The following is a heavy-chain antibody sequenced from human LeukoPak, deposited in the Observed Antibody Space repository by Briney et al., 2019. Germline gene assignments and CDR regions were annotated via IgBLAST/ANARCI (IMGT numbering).Heavy chain of an antibody. Sequence: PSETLSLTCTVSGGSISSYYWSWIRQPAGKGLEWIGRIYTSGTTYYTPSLKSRVTISVDTSKNQFSLKLISVTAADTAVYYCARGGSSDFWGQGTLVTVSS. CDR1: GGSISSYY. CDR3: ARGGSSDF. J-gene: IGHJ4*02. CDR2: IYTSGTT. D-gene: IGHD3-10*01. V-gene: IGHV4-4*07.